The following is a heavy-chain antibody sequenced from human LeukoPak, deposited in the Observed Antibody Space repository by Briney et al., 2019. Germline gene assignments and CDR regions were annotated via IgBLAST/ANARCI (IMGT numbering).Heavy chain of an antibody. CDR2: IFISGST. CDR3: AKDRRSGSHGDAFDI. V-gene: IGHV4-61*02. D-gene: IGHD1-26*01. Sequence: SETLSLTCTVSRGSISSGFYYWNWIRQPAGKGLEWIGRIFISGSTNYNPSLKSRVTISVDTSKNQFSLKLTSVAAADTAVYYCAKDRRSGSHGDAFDIWGQGIMVTVSS. J-gene: IGHJ3*02. CDR1: RGSISSGFYY.